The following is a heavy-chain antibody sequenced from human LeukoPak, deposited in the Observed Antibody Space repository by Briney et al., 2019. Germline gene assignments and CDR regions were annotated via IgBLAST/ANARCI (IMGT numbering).Heavy chain of an antibody. CDR2: ISWNSGSI. V-gene: IGHV3-9*03. D-gene: IGHD5-18*01. CDR3: AKGHSYGGFDY. Sequence: GGSLRLSCAASGFTFDDYAMHWVRQAPGKGLEWVSGISWNSGSIGYADSVKGRFTISRDNAKNSLYLQMNSLRAEDMALYYCAKGHSYGGFDYWGQGTLVTVSS. CDR1: GFTFDDYA. J-gene: IGHJ4*02.